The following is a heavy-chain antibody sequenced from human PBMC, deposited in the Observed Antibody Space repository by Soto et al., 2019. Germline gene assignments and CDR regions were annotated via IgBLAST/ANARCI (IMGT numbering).Heavy chain of an antibody. Sequence: QVQLQESGPGLVKPSGTLSLTCAVSGGSISSSNWWSWVRQPPGKGLEWIGEIYHSGSTNYNPSRKRRATISVDKSKNQFSLKLSSVTAADTAVYYCARASGYSSSWRRGMDVWGQGTTVTVSS. CDR2: IYHSGST. CDR3: ARASGYSSSWRRGMDV. V-gene: IGHV4-4*02. CDR1: GGSISSSNW. J-gene: IGHJ6*02. D-gene: IGHD6-13*01.